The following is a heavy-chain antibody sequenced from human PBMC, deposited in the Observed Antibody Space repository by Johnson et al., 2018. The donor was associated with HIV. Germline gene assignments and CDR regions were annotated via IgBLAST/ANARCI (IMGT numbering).Heavy chain of an antibody. D-gene: IGHD1-1*01. J-gene: IGHJ3*02. CDR2: ISYDGSNK. Sequence: QVQLVESGAGVVQPVSSLRLSCAASGFTFSNFSMHWVRQAPGKGLEWVVVISYDGSNKYFADSVKGRFTISRDNSKNSLYLQMNSLRAEDTAVYYCARQLGSDAFDIWGQGTMVTVSS. V-gene: IGHV3-30*04. CDR1: GFTFSNFS. CDR3: ARQLGSDAFDI.